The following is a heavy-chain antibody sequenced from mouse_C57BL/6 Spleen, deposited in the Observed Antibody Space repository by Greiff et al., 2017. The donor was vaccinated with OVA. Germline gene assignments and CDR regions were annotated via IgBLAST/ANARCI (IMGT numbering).Heavy chain of an antibody. V-gene: IGHV7-3*01. J-gene: IGHJ2*01. CDR2: IRNKANGYTT. D-gene: IGHD1-1*01. CDR3: ARFPPDRYYYGSSSPYFDY. CDR1: GFTFTDYY. Sequence: DVQLVESGGGLVQPGGSLSLSCAASGFTFTDYYMSWVRQPPGKALEWLGFIRNKANGYTTEYSASVKGRFTISRDNSQSILYLQMNALRAEDSATYYCARFPPDRYYYGSSSPYFDYWGQGTTLTVSS.